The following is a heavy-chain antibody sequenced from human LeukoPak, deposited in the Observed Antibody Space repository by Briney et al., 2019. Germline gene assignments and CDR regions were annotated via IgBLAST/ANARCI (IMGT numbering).Heavy chain of an antibody. V-gene: IGHV1-2*02. CDR1: GYTFTGYY. D-gene: IGHD1-26*01. Sequence: ASVTVSCKASGYTFTGYYMHWVRQAPGQGLEWMGWINPNSGGTNYAQKFQGRVTMTRDTSISTAYMELSRLRSDDTAVYYCARVRVVGATILDYWGQGTMVTVSS. CDR2: INPNSGGT. J-gene: IGHJ4*02. CDR3: ARVRVVGATILDY.